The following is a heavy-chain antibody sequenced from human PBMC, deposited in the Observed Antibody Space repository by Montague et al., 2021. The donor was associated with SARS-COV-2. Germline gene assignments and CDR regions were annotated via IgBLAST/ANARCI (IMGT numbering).Heavy chain of an antibody. CDR2: ISYDGSNK. Sequence: SLRLSCAASGFTFSSYAMHWVRQAPGKGLEWVAVISYDGSNKYYADSVKGRFTISRDNSKNTLYLQMNSLRAEDTAVYYCAREQPLYDAFDIWGQGTMVTVPS. CDR1: GFTFSSYA. D-gene: IGHD6-13*01. J-gene: IGHJ3*02. CDR3: AREQPLYDAFDI. V-gene: IGHV3-30-3*01.